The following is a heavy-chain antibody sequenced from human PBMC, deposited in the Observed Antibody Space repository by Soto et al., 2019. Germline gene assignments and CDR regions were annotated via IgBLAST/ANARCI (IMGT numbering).Heavy chain of an antibody. D-gene: IGHD2-21*02. CDR2: VGGGGDGT. CDR3: AKKGLGSLATYCNYGDCHYAFDL. Sequence: EVQLLESGGGLVQPGGSLRLSCAASGFTFTNYAMSWVRQAPGNGLECVSTVGGGGDGTYYADSVKGRFSTSRDNSRNTVYLQMNSLRAEDTAVYYCAKKGLGSLATYCNYGDCHYAFDLWGQGTIVTVSS. CDR1: GFTFTNYA. V-gene: IGHV3-23*01. J-gene: IGHJ3*01.